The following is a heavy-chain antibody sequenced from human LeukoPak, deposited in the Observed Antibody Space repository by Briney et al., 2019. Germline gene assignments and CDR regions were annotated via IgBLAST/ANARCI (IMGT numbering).Heavy chain of an antibody. Sequence: ASVTLVYKASGYTFSDYYIHWVRQAPGQGLEWIGSINPNSGGTNYPQKFQGRVTMTRDTSISTAYMEMSSLRSDDTAMYYCAKERSSGWDSFDYWGAGTRVTVSS. CDR3: AKERSSGWDSFDY. CDR1: GYTFSDYY. V-gene: IGHV1-2*02. CDR2: INPNSGGT. D-gene: IGHD6-19*01. J-gene: IGHJ4*02.